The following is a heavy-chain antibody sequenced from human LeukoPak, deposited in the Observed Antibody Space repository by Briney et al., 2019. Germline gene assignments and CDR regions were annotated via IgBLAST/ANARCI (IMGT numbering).Heavy chain of an antibody. CDR3: VTASPDLAGDAPYYEILTGYGI. D-gene: IGHD3-9*01. J-gene: IGHJ3*02. V-gene: IGHV1-8*01. CDR2: MNPNSGNT. CDR1: GYTFTSYD. Sequence: ASVKVSCKASGYTFTSYDINWVRQATGQGLEWMGWMNPNSGNTGYAQKFQGRVTMTRNTSISTAYMDLNSLRSEDTAVYYCVTASPDLAGDAPYYEILTGYGIWGQGTMVTVSS.